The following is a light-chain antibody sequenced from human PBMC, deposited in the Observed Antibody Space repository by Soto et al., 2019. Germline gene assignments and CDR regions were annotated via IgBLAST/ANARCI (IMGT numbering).Light chain of an antibody. Sequence: FSQSPGTLSLYKGEGATLSCRASQSVCNNYLAWYQPTPGQAPRLIIYGASSRANGIPDRFSGSGSGADFTLTLSRLEPEDFAMYYCQQYGSSPPITFGQGTRLEI. J-gene: IGKJ5*01. CDR1: QSVCNNY. CDR3: QQYGSSPPIT. CDR2: GAS. V-gene: IGKV3-20*01.